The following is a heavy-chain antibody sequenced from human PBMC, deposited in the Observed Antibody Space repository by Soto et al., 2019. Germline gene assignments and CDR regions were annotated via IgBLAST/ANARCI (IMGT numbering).Heavy chain of an antibody. J-gene: IGHJ3*02. V-gene: IGHV3-11*01. CDR1: GFTFSDYY. D-gene: IGHD3-22*01. Sequence: NPGGSLRLSCAASGFTFSDYYMSWIRQAPGKGLEWVSYISSSGSTIYYADSVKGRFTISRDNAKNSLYLQMNSLRAEDTAVYYCARKIPGGYNDAFDIWGQGTMVTVSS. CDR3: ARKIPGGYNDAFDI. CDR2: ISSSGSTI.